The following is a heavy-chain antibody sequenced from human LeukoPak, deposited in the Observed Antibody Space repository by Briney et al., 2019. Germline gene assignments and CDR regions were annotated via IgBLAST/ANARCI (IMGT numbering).Heavy chain of an antibody. Sequence: GGSLRLSCAAAGFTFSSYTMTWVRQAPGKGLEWVSFISGGGNTIYYAGSVKGRFTISRDNAKNSLYLQMNSLRDEDTAEYYCARESNMGYWGQGTLVTVSS. CDR3: ARESNMGY. CDR2: ISGGGNTI. J-gene: IGHJ4*02. V-gene: IGHV3-48*02. D-gene: IGHD2/OR15-2a*01. CDR1: GFTFSSYT.